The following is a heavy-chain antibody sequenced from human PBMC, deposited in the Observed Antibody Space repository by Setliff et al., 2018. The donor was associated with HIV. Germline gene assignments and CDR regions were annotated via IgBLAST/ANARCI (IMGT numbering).Heavy chain of an antibody. J-gene: IGHJ4*02. V-gene: IGHV3-30*07. CDR1: GFTFRTFA. D-gene: IGHD1-7*01. Sequence: GGSLRLSCVASGFTFRTFAMHWVRQAPGKGLEWVSVISYDGSRVSYADSVKGRFTISRDDSRSTLYLDMNSLRVEDTAIFYCARSTYGNYYHFDSWGQGILVTVSS. CDR3: ARSTYGNYYHFDS. CDR2: ISYDGSRV.